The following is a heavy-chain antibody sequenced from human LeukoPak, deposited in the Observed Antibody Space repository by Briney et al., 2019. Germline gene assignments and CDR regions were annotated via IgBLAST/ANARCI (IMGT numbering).Heavy chain of an antibody. CDR3: ARWNHYDSSGYYWGFDY. V-gene: IGHV3-7*01. J-gene: IGHJ4*02. CDR1: GFTFSSYA. Sequence: GGSLRLSCAASGFTFSSYAMSWVRQAPGKGLEWVANINQDGSEKFYVDSLKGRFTISRDNAKNSLYLQMNSLRAEDTAVYYCARWNHYDSSGYYWGFDYWGQGTLVTVSS. D-gene: IGHD3-22*01. CDR2: INQDGSEK.